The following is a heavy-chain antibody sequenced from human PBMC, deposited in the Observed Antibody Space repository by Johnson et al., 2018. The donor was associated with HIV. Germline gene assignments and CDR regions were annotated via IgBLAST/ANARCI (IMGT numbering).Heavy chain of an antibody. CDR2: LYSGGSA. J-gene: IGHJ3*02. CDR3: ARRRSDNVARSHDAFDI. V-gene: IGHV3-53*01. Sequence: VLLVESGGGLIQPGGSLRLSCAASGFAVSTNYMTWVRQAPGKGLEWVSVLYSGGSAYYTDSVRGRFSISRDNSKNTLYLQMNSLRAEDTAVYYCARRRSDNVARSHDAFDIWGQGTMVTVSS. D-gene: IGHD3-3*01. CDR1: GFAVSTNY.